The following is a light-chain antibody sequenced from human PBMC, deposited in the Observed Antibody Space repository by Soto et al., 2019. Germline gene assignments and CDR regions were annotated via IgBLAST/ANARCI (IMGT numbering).Light chain of an antibody. Sequence: EIVLIQSPATLSLSPGERATLSCRASQSVSSSLAWYQQNPGQAPRLLIFDASNRATGIPVRFSGSGSGTDFTLTISSREPEDFTVYYCQQHSDWPLTFGGGTRVEIK. J-gene: IGKJ4*01. CDR3: QQHSDWPLT. CDR2: DAS. V-gene: IGKV3-11*01. CDR1: QSVSSS.